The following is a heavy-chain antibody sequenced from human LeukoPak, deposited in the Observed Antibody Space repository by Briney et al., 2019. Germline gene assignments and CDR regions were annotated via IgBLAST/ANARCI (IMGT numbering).Heavy chain of an antibody. CDR3: ARIRTPYGSGSYYNFD. D-gene: IGHD3-10*01. V-gene: IGHV2-70*11. CDR1: WFSLSTSVMW. Sequence: SGPTLFNPTHTLTLTFTFSWFSLSTSVMWVSWIRQPPVKALEWPARIAWYEYKYYSTAPKTRLTISKNTSKNQFVLKITNMDPVDTATYYCARIRTPYGSGSYYNFDWGQGTLVTVSS. J-gene: IGHJ4*02. CDR2: IAWYEYK.